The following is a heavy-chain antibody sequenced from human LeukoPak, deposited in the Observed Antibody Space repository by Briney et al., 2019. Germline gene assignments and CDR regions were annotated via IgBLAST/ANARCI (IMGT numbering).Heavy chain of an antibody. D-gene: IGHD3-9*01. Sequence: SETLSLTCTVSGGSISSYYWSWIRQPPGKGLEWIGYIYYSGSTNYNPSLKSRVTISVDTSKNQFSLKLSPVTAADTAVYYCATSSDVLRYFDWLSPSGYYYYGMDVWGQGTTVTVSS. CDR1: GGSISSYY. J-gene: IGHJ6*02. CDR2: IYYSGST. V-gene: IGHV4-59*01. CDR3: ATSSDVLRYFDWLSPSGYYYYGMDV.